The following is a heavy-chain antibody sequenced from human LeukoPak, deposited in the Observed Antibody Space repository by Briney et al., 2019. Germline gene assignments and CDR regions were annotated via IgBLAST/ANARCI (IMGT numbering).Heavy chain of an antibody. CDR1: GFTFSSYA. Sequence: SGGSLRLSCAASGFTFSSYAMTWVRQPPGKVLEWVSAISGSGGSTYYADSVRGRFTISRENSKNSLYLQMNSLRAEDTAVYYCASLGGNDAFDIWGQGTMVAVSS. D-gene: IGHD3-10*01. CDR2: ISGSGGST. CDR3: ASLGGNDAFDI. J-gene: IGHJ3*02. V-gene: IGHV3-23*01.